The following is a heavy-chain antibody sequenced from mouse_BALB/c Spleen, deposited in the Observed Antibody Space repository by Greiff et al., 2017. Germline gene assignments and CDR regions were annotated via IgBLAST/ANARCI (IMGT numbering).Heavy chain of an antibody. D-gene: IGHD1-1*01. CDR1: GFTFSSFA. CDR3: AREGYSYGDRSGGLAY. V-gene: IGHV5-9-4*01. J-gene: IGHJ3*01. Sequence: EVKLVESGGGLVKPGGSLKLSCAASGFTFSSFAMSWVRQSPEKRLEWVAEISSGGSYTYYPDTVTGRFTIFSDNAKYILYLQMSSLRPEDTVMYYCAREGYSYGDRSGGLAYWGQGTLVTVSA. CDR2: ISSGGSYT.